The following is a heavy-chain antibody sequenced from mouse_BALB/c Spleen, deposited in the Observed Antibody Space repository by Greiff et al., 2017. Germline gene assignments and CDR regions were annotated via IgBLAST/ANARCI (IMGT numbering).Heavy chain of an antibody. CDR2: ISSGGSYT. Sequence: EVKVVESGGDLVKPGGSLKLSCAASGFTFSSYGMSWVRQTPDKRLEWVATISSGGSYTYYPDSVKGRFTISRDNAKNTLYLQMSSLKSEDTAMYYCARQGESEDLDYWGQGTTLTVSS. V-gene: IGHV5-6*01. J-gene: IGHJ2*01. CDR3: ARQGESEDLDY. CDR1: GFTFSSYG.